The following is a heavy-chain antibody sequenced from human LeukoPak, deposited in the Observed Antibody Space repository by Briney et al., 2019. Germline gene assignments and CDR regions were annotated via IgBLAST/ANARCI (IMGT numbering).Heavy chain of an antibody. CDR1: GFTFSDCY. J-gene: IGHJ4*02. D-gene: IGHD2-15*01. V-gene: IGHV3-11*04. Sequence: PGGSLRLSCAASGFTFSDCYRSWIRQAPGKGLEWVSYISSSGSTIYYADSVKGRFTISRDNAKNSLYLQMNSLRAEDTAVYYCARGLCSGGSCYLDYWGQGTLVTVSS. CDR2: ISSSGSTI. CDR3: ARGLCSGGSCYLDY.